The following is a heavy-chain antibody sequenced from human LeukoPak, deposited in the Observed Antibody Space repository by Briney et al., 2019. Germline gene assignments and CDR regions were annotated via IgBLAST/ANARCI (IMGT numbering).Heavy chain of an antibody. Sequence: ASVKVSCKAPGHTFSAYDINWVRQGAGQGLEWIGWMNPDTGNTGCAQKFQGRVTMTRDTSKSTAYMELNSLRSEDTAVYYCARLSDTPAYYYSSGYYHIRYWGQGTLLTVSS. J-gene: IGHJ4*02. CDR1: GHTFSAYD. CDR2: MNPDTGNT. CDR3: ARLSDTPAYYYSSGYYHIRY. V-gene: IGHV1-8*01. D-gene: IGHD3-22*01.